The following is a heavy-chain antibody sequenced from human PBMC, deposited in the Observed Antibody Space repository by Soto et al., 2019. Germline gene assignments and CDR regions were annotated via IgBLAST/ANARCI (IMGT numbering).Heavy chain of an antibody. D-gene: IGHD5-18*01. CDR2: ISYDGRVT. CDR1: GFTFRAYA. V-gene: IGHV3-30*04. Sequence: QVQLVESGGGVVQPGRSLRLSCAASGFTFRAYAVHWVRQAPGKGLTWVAVISYDGRVTYYADSVKGRFTISRDNSKNTWSLQIDRLGTGETAVDYFARGGSDVDTVMGVFDHWGQGALVTVSS. J-gene: IGHJ4*02. CDR3: ARGGSDVDTVMGVFDH.